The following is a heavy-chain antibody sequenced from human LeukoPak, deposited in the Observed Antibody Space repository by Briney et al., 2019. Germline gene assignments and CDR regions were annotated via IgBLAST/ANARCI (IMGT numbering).Heavy chain of an antibody. CDR3: AKDGADYYGSGIYYYYHYMDV. D-gene: IGHD3-10*01. CDR2: INNGGIST. Sequence: GGSLRLSCAASGFTFSGYAMNWVRQAPGKGLEWVSGINNGGISTHYADSVKGRFTISRDNSKNTLYLQMNSLTAEDTALYYCAKDGADYYGSGIYYYYHYMDVWGQGTTVTVSS. J-gene: IGHJ6*02. CDR1: GFTFSGYA. V-gene: IGHV3-23*01.